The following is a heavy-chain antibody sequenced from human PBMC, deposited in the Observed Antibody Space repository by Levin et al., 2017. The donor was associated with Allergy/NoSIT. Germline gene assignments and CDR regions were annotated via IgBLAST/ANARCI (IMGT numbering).Heavy chain of an antibody. J-gene: IGHJ4*02. CDR2: IIPIFGTA. V-gene: IGHV1-69*01. CDR3: ARVRAYYYGSGSYYDY. Sequence: KISCKVSGGTFSNYAISWVRQAPGQGLEWMGGIIPIFGTANYAQKFQGRVTITADESTSTAYMDLSSLRSEDTTVYYCARVRAYYYGSGSYYDYWGQGTLVTVSS. CDR1: GGTFSNYA. D-gene: IGHD3-10*01.